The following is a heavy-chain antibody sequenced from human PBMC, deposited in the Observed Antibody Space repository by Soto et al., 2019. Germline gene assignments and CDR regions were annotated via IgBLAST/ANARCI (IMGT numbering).Heavy chain of an antibody. Sequence: EVQLLESGGGLVQPGGSLRLSCAASGFTFSSYAMSWVRQAPGKGLEWVSAISGSGGSTYYADSVKGRFTISRDNSKNTLYLQMNSLRAEDTAVYYCAKEKGYCTNGVCFEYYSYYMDVWGKGTTVTVSS. CDR2: ISGSGGST. J-gene: IGHJ6*03. V-gene: IGHV3-23*01. D-gene: IGHD2-8*01. CDR1: GFTFSSYA. CDR3: AKEKGYCTNGVCFEYYSYYMDV.